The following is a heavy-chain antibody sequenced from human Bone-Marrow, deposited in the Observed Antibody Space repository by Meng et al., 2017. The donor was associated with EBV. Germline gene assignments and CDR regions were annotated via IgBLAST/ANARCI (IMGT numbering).Heavy chain of an antibody. Sequence: QVQLQESGPGLVKPSETLSRTCIVSDGSISSSSYYWGWIRQPPGNGLEWIGSIYYSGSTYYNPSLKSRVTISVDTSKNQFSLKLSSVTAADTAVYYCASTSGNLIYSDYWGQGTLVTVSS. CDR1: DGSISSSSYY. CDR2: IYYSGST. D-gene: IGHD1-26*01. V-gene: IGHV4-39*07. J-gene: IGHJ4*02. CDR3: ASTSGNLIYSDY.